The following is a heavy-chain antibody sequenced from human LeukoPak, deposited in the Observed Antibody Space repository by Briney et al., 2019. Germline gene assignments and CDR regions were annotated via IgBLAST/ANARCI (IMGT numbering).Heavy chain of an antibody. V-gene: IGHV3-7*01. D-gene: IGHD6-13*01. Sequence: GGSLRLSCAASGFTFSSYWMSWVRQAPGKGLEWVANIKQDGSENYYVDSVKGRFTISRDNAKNSLYLQMNSLRAEDTAVYYCARVSVAAAPQFDYWGQGTLVTVSS. CDR2: IKQDGSEN. CDR1: GFTFSSYW. CDR3: ARVSVAAAPQFDY. J-gene: IGHJ4*02.